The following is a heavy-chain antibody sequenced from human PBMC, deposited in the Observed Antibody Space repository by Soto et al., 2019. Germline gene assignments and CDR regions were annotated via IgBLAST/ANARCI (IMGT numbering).Heavy chain of an antibody. V-gene: IGHV1-46*01. CDR1: GYAFTNYY. Sequence: ASVKVSCKASGYAFTNYYIHCVRQAPGQGLEWMGIVNPSGYTSTLAQKFQGRLTVTSDTSTSTVYMELGSLTSEDTAVYYCARDLHGAFTTMVYWGQGTLVTVSS. D-gene: IGHD5-18*01. CDR3: ARDLHGAFTTMVY. J-gene: IGHJ4*02. CDR2: VNPSGYTS.